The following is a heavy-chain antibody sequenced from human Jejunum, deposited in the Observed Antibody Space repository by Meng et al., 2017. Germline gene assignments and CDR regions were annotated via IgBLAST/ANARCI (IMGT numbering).Heavy chain of an antibody. CDR3: ARGKDGRDGYTVGSGRDF. CDR1: GFTFSDYA. Sequence: GESLKISCAASGFTFSDYAIHWVRQAPGKGLEWVAVISYDEKNKFYTNSVKGRFTISRDTSKNRLYLEMNSLRPEDSALYYCARGKDGRDGYTVGSGRDFWGKGTRSPSPQ. J-gene: IGHJ6*04. D-gene: IGHD5-24*01. V-gene: IGHV3-30*04. CDR2: ISYDEKNK.